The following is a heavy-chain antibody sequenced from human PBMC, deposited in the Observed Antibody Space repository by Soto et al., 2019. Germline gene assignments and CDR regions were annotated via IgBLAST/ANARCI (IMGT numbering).Heavy chain of an antibody. Sequence: QVQLVESGGGVVQPGRSLRLSCAASGFTFSSYAMHWVRQAPGKGLEWVAVISYDGSNKYYADSVKGRFTISRDNSKNTLYLQMHSVRAEDTAVYYCARGMGTLYYYYGMDVWGQGTTVTVSS. CDR3: ARGMGTLYYYYGMDV. V-gene: IGHV3-30-3*01. CDR2: ISYDGSNK. D-gene: IGHD1-1*01. CDR1: GFTFSSYA. J-gene: IGHJ6*02.